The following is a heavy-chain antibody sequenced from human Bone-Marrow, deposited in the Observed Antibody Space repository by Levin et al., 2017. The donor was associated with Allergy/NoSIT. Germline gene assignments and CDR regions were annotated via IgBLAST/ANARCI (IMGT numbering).Heavy chain of an antibody. D-gene: IGHD3-16*01. J-gene: IGHJ6*02. CDR3: AHHRWGSVAGGVDV. V-gene: IGHV5-51*01. Sequence: KVSCRGSGRPFGTYWIGWVRHVTGKGLEWMGFIYPGDSDAKYSPAFQGQVTISVDKSTSTAYLQWRSLKASDSAKYFCAHHRWGSVAGGVDVWGQGTAVTVSS. CDR2: IYPGDSDA. CDR1: GRPFGTYW.